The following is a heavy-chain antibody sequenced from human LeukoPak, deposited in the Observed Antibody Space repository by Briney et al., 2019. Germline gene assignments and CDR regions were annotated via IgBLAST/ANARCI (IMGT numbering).Heavy chain of an antibody. CDR1: GGTFSSYA. Sequence: SVKVSCKASGGTFSSYAISWVRQAPGQGLEWMGRIIPIFGTANYAQKFQGRVTITADESTSTAYMELSSLRSEDTAVYYCARVGDYYDSSGYCFDYWGQGTLVTVSS. J-gene: IGHJ4*02. V-gene: IGHV1-69*13. CDR3: ARVGDYYDSSGYCFDY. CDR2: IIPIFGTA. D-gene: IGHD3-22*01.